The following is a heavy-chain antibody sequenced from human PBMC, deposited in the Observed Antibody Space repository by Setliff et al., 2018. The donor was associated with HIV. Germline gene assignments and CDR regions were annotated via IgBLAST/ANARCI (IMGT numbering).Heavy chain of an antibody. V-gene: IGHV4-34*01. CDR3: ARLSGVMVPNY. Sequence: SETLSLTCAVYGGSLSGHYWTWIRQPPGEGLEWIGEINHSGKTNYNPSLKSRVTISVDPSKNQILLRLSSVTAADTAVYYCARLSGVMVPNYWGQGTLVTVSS. J-gene: IGHJ4*02. CDR2: INHSGKT. CDR1: GGSLSGHY. D-gene: IGHD3-10*01.